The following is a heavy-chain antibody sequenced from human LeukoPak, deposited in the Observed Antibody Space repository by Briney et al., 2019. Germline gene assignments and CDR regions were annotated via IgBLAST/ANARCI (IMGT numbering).Heavy chain of an antibody. Sequence: GGSPRLSCAASGFTFSSYAMSWVRQAPGKGLEWVSAISGSGGSTYYADSVKGRFTISRANSKNTLYLQMNNLRAEDTAVYFCAKEIEKWLVDSPFDYGGQGTLVTVSS. CDR1: GFTFSSYA. CDR2: ISGSGGST. V-gene: IGHV3-23*01. D-gene: IGHD6-19*01. J-gene: IGHJ4*02. CDR3: AKEIEKWLVDSPFDY.